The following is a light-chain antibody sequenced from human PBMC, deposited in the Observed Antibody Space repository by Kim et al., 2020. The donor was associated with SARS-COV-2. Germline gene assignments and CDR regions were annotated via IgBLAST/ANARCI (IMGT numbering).Light chain of an antibody. CDR2: DAS. V-gene: IGKV1-5*01. Sequence: DIQMTQSPSTLSASIGDRVSITCRASQSISSSLAWYQQKPGKAPKLLIYDASSLESGVPSRFSGIRSGTEFTLTISTLQPDDFATYYCQQYNTHFGQGTKLEI. CDR3: QQYNTH. J-gene: IGKJ2*01. CDR1: QSISSS.